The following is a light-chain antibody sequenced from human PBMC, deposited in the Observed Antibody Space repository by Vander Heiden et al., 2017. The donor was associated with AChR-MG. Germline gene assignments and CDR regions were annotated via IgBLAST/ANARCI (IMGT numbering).Light chain of an antibody. Sequence: EIVMTQSPATLSVSPGERATLSCRASQSLSNNLAWYQQKPGQAPRLLISGASTRATGIPARFSGSGSGTEFTLTISSLQSEDFAVYYCQQDNNWPLTFGLGTRLEI. CDR1: QSLSNN. CDR2: GAS. CDR3: QQDNNWPLT. V-gene: IGKV3-15*01. J-gene: IGKJ5*01.